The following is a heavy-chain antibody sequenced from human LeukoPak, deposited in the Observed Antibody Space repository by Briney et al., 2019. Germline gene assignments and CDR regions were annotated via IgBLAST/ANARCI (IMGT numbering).Heavy chain of an antibody. CDR2: ISGGGDFT. CDR3: AELGITMIGGV. J-gene: IGHJ6*04. V-gene: IGHV3-23*01. Sequence: PGGSLRLSCAASGFTFRSFAMNWVRQAPGKGLECVSAISGGGDFTKYADSVKGRFTISRDNSKSTLYLQMNSLRAEDTAVYYCAELGITMIGGVWGKGTTVTISS. CDR1: GFTFRSFA. D-gene: IGHD3-10*02.